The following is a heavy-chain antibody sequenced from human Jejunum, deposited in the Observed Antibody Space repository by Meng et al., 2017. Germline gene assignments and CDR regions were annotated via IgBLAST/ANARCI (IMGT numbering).Heavy chain of an antibody. Sequence: QVDLVQSGAEVKKPGSSVKVSCKPSEDTFSRYAISWIRQAPGQGLEWVGGIIPIFGTTRNAQKFQGRVTFAADKFTGAIFMELSGLRSEDTAIYYCARVPLFDSSGWDKPFDFWGQGTLVTVSS. V-gene: IGHV1-69*06. CDR3: ARVPLFDSSGWDKPFDF. CDR2: IIPIFGTT. D-gene: IGHD3-22*01. J-gene: IGHJ4*02. CDR1: EDTFSRYA.